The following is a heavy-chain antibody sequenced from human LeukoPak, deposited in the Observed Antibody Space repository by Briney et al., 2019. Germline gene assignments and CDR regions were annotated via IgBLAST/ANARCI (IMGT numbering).Heavy chain of an antibody. J-gene: IGHJ6*02. Sequence: GESLKISCKGSGYRFADYWIGWVRQMPGKGLEWMGIIYPGDSDTRYSPSFQGQVTISADKSINTAHLQWSSLKASDTAMYYCARGAAGTTPDYYYFGLDVWGQGTTVRVSS. CDR1: GYRFADYW. V-gene: IGHV5-51*01. CDR3: ARGAAGTTPDYYYFGLDV. D-gene: IGHD1-7*01. CDR2: IYPGDSDT.